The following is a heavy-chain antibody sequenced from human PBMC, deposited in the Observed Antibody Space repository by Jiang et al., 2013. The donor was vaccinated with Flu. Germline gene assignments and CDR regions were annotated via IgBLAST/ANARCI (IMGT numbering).Heavy chain of an antibody. J-gene: IGHJ4*02. V-gene: IGHV1-69*04. CDR1: GGTFSSYA. Sequence: EVKKSGSSVKVSCKASGGTFSSYAISWVRQAPGQGLEWMGRIIPILGIANYAQKFQGRVTITADKSTSTAYMELSSLRSEDTAVYYCGIAVAGTASYWGQGTLVTVSS. CDR2: IIPILGIA. CDR3: GIAVAGTASY. D-gene: IGHD6-19*01.